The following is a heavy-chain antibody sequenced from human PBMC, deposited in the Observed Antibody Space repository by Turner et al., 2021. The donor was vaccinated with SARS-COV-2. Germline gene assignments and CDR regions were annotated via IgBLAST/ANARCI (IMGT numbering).Heavy chain of an antibody. CDR1: GLTFSNYD. CDR3: VTKKFGTTYFQS. D-gene: IGHD1-1*01. CDR2: ISPTGTTI. J-gene: IGHJ4*02. Sequence: EVHLVESGGGLVQPGGSLRLSCAASGLTFSNYDMNWVRQAAGKGLEWVSYISPTGTTIYYADSVKGRFTISRDNAKNSLYLQMDSLRADDTALYYCVTKKFGTTYFQSWGQGTLVTVSS. V-gene: IGHV3-48*03.